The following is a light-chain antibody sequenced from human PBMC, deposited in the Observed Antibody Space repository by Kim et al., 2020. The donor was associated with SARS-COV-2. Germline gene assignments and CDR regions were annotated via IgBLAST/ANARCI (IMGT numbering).Light chain of an antibody. CDR2: GAS. CDR1: QSVSSN. Sequence: EIVMTQSPATLSVSPGERATLSCRVSQSVSSNLAWYQQKPGQAPRLLIYGASTRATGIPARFSGSGSGTEFTLTISSLQSEDFAVYYCQQYNNWTPWTFGQGTKVDIK. CDR3: QQYNNWTPWT. V-gene: IGKV3-15*01. J-gene: IGKJ1*01.